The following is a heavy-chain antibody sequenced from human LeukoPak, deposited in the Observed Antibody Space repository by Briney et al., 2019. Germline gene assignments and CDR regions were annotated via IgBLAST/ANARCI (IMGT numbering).Heavy chain of an antibody. CDR2: IRKDGYEK. D-gene: IGHD6-19*01. V-gene: IGHV3-7*01. Sequence: GRSLRLSCAASGFTFSDYWMTWVRQAPGKGLECVANIRKDGYEKNYAGSVKGRFIISRDNAKNSLYLQMNSLSVEDTAVYYCVRQAGVHWGQGTLVTVSS. J-gene: IGHJ4*02. CDR1: GFTFSDYW. CDR3: VRQAGVH.